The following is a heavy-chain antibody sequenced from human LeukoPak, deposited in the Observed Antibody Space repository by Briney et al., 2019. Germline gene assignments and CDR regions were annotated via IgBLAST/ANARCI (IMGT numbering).Heavy chain of an antibody. Sequence: PGGSLRLSCAASGFTVSSYATSWVRQAAGRGLEWVSAISGCGGSTYYADSVKGRFNLSRDNSKNTLYLQMNSLRAEDTAVYYWAKDAARTMRVVVIGAFDIWGQGTMVTVSS. V-gene: IGHV3-23*01. CDR3: AKDAARTMRVVVIGAFDI. CDR2: ISGCGGST. D-gene: IGHD3-22*01. CDR1: GFTVSSYA. J-gene: IGHJ3*02.